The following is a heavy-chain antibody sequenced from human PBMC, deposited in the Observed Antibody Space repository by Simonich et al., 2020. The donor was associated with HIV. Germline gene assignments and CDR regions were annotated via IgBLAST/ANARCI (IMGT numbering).Heavy chain of an antibody. Sequence: EVQLVESVGGLVKPGGSLRLSCAASGFNFSSYSMNWVRQAPGKGLEWVSSISSSSSYIYYADSVKGRFTISRENAKNSLYLQMNSLRAEDTAVYYCARDGRKGSSTSCSDYWGQGTLVTVSS. CDR2: ISSSSSYI. V-gene: IGHV3-21*01. J-gene: IGHJ4*02. D-gene: IGHD2-2*01. CDR3: ARDGRKGSSTSCSDY. CDR1: GFNFSSYS.